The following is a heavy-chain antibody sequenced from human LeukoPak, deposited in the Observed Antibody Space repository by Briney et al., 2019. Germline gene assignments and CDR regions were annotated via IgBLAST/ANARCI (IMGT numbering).Heavy chain of an antibody. D-gene: IGHD2-8*02. J-gene: IGHJ6*02. Sequence: ASVKVSCKASGYTFTSYDINWVRQATGQGLEWMGWMNPNSGNTGYAQKFQGRVTMTRNTSISTAYMELSSLRSEDTAVYYCARSPKRGYDIVLIRDGIDVWGQGTTVTVSS. CDR1: GYTFTSYD. CDR3: ARSPKRGYDIVLIRDGIDV. V-gene: IGHV1-8*01. CDR2: MNPNSGNT.